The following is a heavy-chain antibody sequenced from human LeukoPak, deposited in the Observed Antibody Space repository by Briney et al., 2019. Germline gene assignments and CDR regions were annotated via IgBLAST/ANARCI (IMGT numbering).Heavy chain of an antibody. D-gene: IGHD6-19*01. Sequence: SETLSLTCAVSGYSISSGYYWGWIRQPPGKGLEWIGSIYYSGSTYYNPSLKSRVTISVDTSMNQFSLKLSSVTAADTAVYYCARHVYSSGWYATNWGQGTLVTVSS. CDR3: ARHVYSSGWYATN. CDR2: IYYSGST. J-gene: IGHJ4*02. V-gene: IGHV4-38-2*01. CDR1: GYSISSGYY.